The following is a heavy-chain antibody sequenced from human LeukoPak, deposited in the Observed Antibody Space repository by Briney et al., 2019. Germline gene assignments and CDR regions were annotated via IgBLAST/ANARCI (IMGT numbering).Heavy chain of an antibody. Sequence: LAGGSLRLSCAASGFTFSTNTMNWVRQAPGKGLEWVAVISHDGRNLNYADSVKGRFTISRDNSKNTLYLQMNSLRAENTAVYYCAREGLWFGELFFLKRGYYGMDVWGQGTTVTASS. V-gene: IGHV3-30*01. CDR3: AREGLWFGELFFLKRGYYGMDV. J-gene: IGHJ6*02. CDR1: GFTFSTNT. CDR2: ISHDGRNL. D-gene: IGHD3-10*01.